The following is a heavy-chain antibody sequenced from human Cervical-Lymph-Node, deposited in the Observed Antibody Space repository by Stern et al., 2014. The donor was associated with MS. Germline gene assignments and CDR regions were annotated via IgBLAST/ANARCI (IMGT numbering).Heavy chain of an antibody. V-gene: IGHV2-70*13. D-gene: IGHD5-18*01. CDR1: GASLSTSGKG. CDR2: VDWDDEK. Sequence: HVTLKESGPALVKPTQTLTMTCIFSGASLSTSGKGVHWISQPPGQALEWLALVDWDDEKYYSTSLQNRLTISKDIYKNQVVLIMTNMDPADTATYYCAAGNGYDLDYWGQGTLVSVSA. J-gene: IGHJ4*02. CDR3: AAGNGYDLDY.